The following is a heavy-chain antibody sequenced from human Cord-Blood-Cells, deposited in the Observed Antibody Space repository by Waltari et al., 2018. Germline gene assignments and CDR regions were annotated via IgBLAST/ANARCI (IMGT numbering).Heavy chain of an antibody. V-gene: IGHV4-38-2*01. D-gene: IGHD7-27*01. CDR2: IYHSGST. CDR3: ARITWGNYWYFDL. J-gene: IGHJ2*01. CDR1: GYSISSGYY. Sequence: QVQLQESGPGLVTPLETLSLTCAVSGYSISSGYYWGWIWQPPGKGLEWIGSIYHSGSTYYNLSLKSRVTISVDTSKNQFSLKLSSVTAADTAVYYCARITWGNYWYFDLWGRGTLVTVSS.